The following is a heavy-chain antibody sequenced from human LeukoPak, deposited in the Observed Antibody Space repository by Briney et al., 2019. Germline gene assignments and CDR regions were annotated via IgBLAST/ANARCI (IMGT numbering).Heavy chain of an antibody. V-gene: IGHV4-39*07. Sequence: PSETLSLTCIVSGGSIRTSSYYWGWIRQTPGKGLEWIGSIHYSGSTYYNPSLKSRVTISVETSQFSLNLMSVTPADTAMYYCARDNAASYYSWFGTWGQGIMVTLSS. CDR1: GGSIRTSSYY. CDR3: ARDNAASYYSWFGT. CDR2: IHYSGST. J-gene: IGHJ5*02. D-gene: IGHD3-10*01.